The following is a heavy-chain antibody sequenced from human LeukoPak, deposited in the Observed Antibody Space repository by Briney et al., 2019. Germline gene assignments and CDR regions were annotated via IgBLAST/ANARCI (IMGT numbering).Heavy chain of an antibody. CDR3: ASWEYCSSTSCYLTYDY. D-gene: IGHD2-2*01. J-gene: IGHJ4*02. CDR2: IIPIFGTA. V-gene: IGHV1-69*13. CDR1: GGTFSSYA. Sequence: ASVKVSCKASGGTFSSYAISWVRQAPGQGLEWMGGIIPIFGTANYAQKFQGRVTITADESTSTAYMELRSLRSDDTAVYYCASWEYCSSTSCYLTYDYWGQGTLVTVSS.